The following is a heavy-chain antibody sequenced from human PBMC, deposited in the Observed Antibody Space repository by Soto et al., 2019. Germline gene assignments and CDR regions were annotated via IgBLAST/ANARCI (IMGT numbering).Heavy chain of an antibody. Sequence: TLSLTCTVSGGSMSSGGYYGSWIRQHPGKGLEWIGYIYYSGSTYYNPSLKSRVTISVDTSKNQFSLKLSSVTAADTAVYYCARGTEGDYYYGMDVWGQGTTVTVSS. D-gene: IGHD3-16*01. CDR1: GGSMSSGGYY. CDR2: IYYSGST. J-gene: IGHJ6*02. CDR3: ARGTEGDYYYGMDV. V-gene: IGHV4-31*03.